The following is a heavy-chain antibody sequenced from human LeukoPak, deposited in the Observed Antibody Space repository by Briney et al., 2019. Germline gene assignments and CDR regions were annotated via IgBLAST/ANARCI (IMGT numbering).Heavy chain of an antibody. CDR2: ISYDGSNK. J-gene: IGHJ4*02. CDR1: GFTFSSYG. D-gene: IGHD6-19*01. Sequence: GRSLRLSCAASGFTFSSYGMHWVRQAPGKGLEWVAVISYDGSNKYYADSVKGRFTISRDNSKNTLYLQMNSLRAEDTAVYYCAKDNLWQWLLDYWGQGTLVTVSS. CDR3: AKDNLWQWLLDY. V-gene: IGHV3-30*18.